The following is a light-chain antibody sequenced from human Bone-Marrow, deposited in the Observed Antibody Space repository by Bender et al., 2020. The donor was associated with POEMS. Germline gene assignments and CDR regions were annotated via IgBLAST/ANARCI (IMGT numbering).Light chain of an antibody. J-gene: IGLJ3*02. CDR1: NSNIRPDS. V-gene: IGLV1-44*01. Sequence: QSILTQTPSASGTPGQRVTISCSGSNSNIRPDSVNWYQQLPGTAPKLFIYNGNQRPSGVPDRFSASQSGTSASLAINALRAADEADYYCSAWDHSLGGLLFGGRTKLTVL. CDR2: NGN. CDR3: SAWDHSLGGLL.